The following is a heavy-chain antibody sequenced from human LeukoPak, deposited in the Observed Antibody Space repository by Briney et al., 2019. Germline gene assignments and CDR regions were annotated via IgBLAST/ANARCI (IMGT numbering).Heavy chain of an antibody. Sequence: PGRSLRLSCAASGFTFSNYAMSWVRQAPGKGLEWVSGISGSGGSRYYADSVKGRFTISRDNSKNTLYLQMNSLRAEDTAVYYCAKDRTWNAASYYFDYWGQGTLVTVSS. D-gene: IGHD1-1*01. CDR2: ISGSGGSR. CDR1: GFTFSNYA. CDR3: AKDRTWNAASYYFDY. V-gene: IGHV3-23*01. J-gene: IGHJ4*02.